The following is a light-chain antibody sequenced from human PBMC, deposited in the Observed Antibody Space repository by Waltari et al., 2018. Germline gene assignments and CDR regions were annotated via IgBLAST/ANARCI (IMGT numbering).Light chain of an antibody. CDR3: QQGYSYPLT. J-gene: IGKJ4*01. CDR2: RAS. V-gene: IGKV1-16*01. CDR1: QGIGNN. Sequence: DIQMTQSPSSLYASVGDTVTITCQASQGIGNNLNWYQQKPGKAPKLLIYRASSLQSEIPSRFSGSGSGTDFTLTISSLQPEDFATYYCQQGYSYPLTFGGGTKVEIK.